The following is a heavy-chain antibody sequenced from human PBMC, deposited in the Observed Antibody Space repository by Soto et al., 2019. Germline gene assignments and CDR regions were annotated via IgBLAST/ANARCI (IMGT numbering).Heavy chain of an antibody. V-gene: IGHV3-64*01. CDR1: GFTFRSYA. Sequence: GGSQRLCCAASGFTFRSYAMHWVRQAPGKGLEYVSAISSNGGSTYYANSVKGRFTISRDNSKNTLYLQMGSLRAEDMAVYYCARGRTGRYCSGGSCPGAFDIWGQGTMVTVSS. D-gene: IGHD2-15*01. CDR3: ARGRTGRYCSGGSCPGAFDI. CDR2: ISSNGGST. J-gene: IGHJ3*02.